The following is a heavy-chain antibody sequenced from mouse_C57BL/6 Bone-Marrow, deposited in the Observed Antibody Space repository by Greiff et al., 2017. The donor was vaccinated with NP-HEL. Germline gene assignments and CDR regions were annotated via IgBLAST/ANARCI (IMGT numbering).Heavy chain of an antibody. CDR3: ARVRTAQATYYAMDY. V-gene: IGHV1-61*01. CDR2: IYPSDSDT. CDR1: GYTFTSYW. Sequence: QVQLQQPGAELVRPGSSVKLSCKASGYTFTSYWMDWVKQRPGQGLEWIGNIYPSDSDTHYNQKFKDKATVTVDKSSSTAYMQLSSLTSEGSAVYYCARVRTAQATYYAMDYWGQGTSVTVSS. D-gene: IGHD3-2*02. J-gene: IGHJ4*01.